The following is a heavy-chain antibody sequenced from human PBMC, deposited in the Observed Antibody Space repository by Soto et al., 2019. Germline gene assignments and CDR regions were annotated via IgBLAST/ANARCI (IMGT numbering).Heavy chain of an antibody. CDR3: ARERWLQPIYFDY. CDR1: GGSFSGYY. J-gene: IGHJ4*02. V-gene: IGHV4-34*01. D-gene: IGHD5-12*01. CDR2: INHSGST. Sequence: QVQLQQWGAGLLKPSETLSLTCAVYGGSFSGYYWSWIRQPPGKGLEWIGEINHSGSTNYNPSLKSRVTISVDTSKNQFSLKLSSVTAADTAVYYCARERWLQPIYFDYWGQGTLVTVSS.